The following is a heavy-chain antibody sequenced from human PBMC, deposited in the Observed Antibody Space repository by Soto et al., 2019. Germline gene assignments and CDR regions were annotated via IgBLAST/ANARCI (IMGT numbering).Heavy chain of an antibody. CDR1: GYTFTSYA. D-gene: IGHD2-21*02. Sequence: QVQLVQSGAEEKKPGASVKVSCKASGYTFTSYAMHWGRQAPGQRLEWMGWINAGNGNTKYSQKFQGRVTITRDTSATTAYMELSSLRAEDTALYYCARSVVVVTALDYWGQGTLVTVSS. CDR3: ARSVVVVTALDY. V-gene: IGHV1-3*05. CDR2: INAGNGNT. J-gene: IGHJ4*02.